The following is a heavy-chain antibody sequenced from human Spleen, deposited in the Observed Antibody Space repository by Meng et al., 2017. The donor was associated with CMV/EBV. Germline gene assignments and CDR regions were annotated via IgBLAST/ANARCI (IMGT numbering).Heavy chain of an antibody. CDR2: INSDGSDT. CDR3: ARGRPAAARYYTMDV. D-gene: IGHD2-2*01. V-gene: IGHV3-74*01. CDR1: GFTFSSYW. J-gene: IGHJ6*02. Sequence: GGSLRLSCAASGFTFSSYWMHWVRQTPGKGLVWVSRINSDGSDTSYADSVKGRFTISRDNAKNTLYLQMNSLRAEDTAVYYCARGRPAAARYYTMDVWGQGTTVTVSS.